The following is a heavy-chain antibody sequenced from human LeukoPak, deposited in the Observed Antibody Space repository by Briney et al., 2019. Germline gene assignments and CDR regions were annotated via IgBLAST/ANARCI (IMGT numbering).Heavy chain of an antibody. CDR3: ARVSDTAMARGAFDI. CDR2: IYYSGST. J-gene: IGHJ3*02. Sequence: PSETLSLTCTVSGGSISSYYWSWIRQPPGEGLEWIGYIYYSGSTNYNPSLKSRVTISVDTSKNQFSLKLSSVTAADTAVYYCARVSDTAMARGAFDIWGQGTMVTVSS. V-gene: IGHV4-59*01. CDR1: GGSISSYY. D-gene: IGHD5-18*01.